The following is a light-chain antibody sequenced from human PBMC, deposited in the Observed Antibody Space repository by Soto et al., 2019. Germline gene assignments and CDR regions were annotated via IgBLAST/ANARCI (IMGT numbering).Light chain of an antibody. J-gene: IGKJ1*01. CDR3: QQRSDRRT. V-gene: IGKV3-11*01. CDR2: GAS. CDR1: QSVSTY. Sequence: EIVLTQSPGTLSLSPGERATLSCRASQSVSTYLAWYQQKLGQAPRLLIYGASNRATGIPARFSGSGSGTDFTLTISSLEPEDFAVYYCQQRSDRRTFGQGTKVDIK.